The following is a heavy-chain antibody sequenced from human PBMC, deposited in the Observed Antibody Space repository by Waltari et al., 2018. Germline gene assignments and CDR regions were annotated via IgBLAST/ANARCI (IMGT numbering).Heavy chain of an antibody. Sequence: EVQLLESGGGLAQPGGSLRLSGSASGFSLTHYAISWVRQAPGKGLEWVSAILSNAARSYYADSVKGRFTISRDISRNTLYLQMNSLRVEDTAVYYCARDVRVTATGNWFDPWGQGTLVTISS. CDR3: ARDVRVTATGNWFDP. D-gene: IGHD2-21*02. V-gene: IGHV3-23*01. CDR1: GFSLTHYA. J-gene: IGHJ5*02. CDR2: ILSNAARS.